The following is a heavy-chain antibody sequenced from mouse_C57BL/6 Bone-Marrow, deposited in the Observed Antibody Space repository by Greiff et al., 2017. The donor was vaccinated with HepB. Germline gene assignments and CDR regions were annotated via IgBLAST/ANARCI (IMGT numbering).Heavy chain of an antibody. Sequence: VQLQQSGPELVKPGASVKISCKASGYAFSSSWMNWVKQRPGKGLEWIGRIYPGDGDTNYNGKFKGKATLTADKSSSTAYMQLSSLTSEDSAVYFCARWLLRTLWYFDVWGTGTTVTVSS. CDR1: GYAFSSSW. D-gene: IGHD2-3*01. V-gene: IGHV1-82*01. J-gene: IGHJ1*03. CDR3: ARWLLRTLWYFDV. CDR2: IYPGDGDT.